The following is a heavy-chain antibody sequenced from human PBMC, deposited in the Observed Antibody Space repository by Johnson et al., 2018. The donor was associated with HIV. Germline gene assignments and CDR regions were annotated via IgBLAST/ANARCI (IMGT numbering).Heavy chain of an antibody. D-gene: IGHD1-1*01. CDR2: IKQAGSEN. CDR3: ARRRGLERTTKSPDAFDI. Sequence: EVQLVESGGGLVQPGGSLRLSCAASGFTFSSYWMSWVRQAPGKGLEWVANIKQAGSENYYVDSVKGRITISRDNAKNSLYLQMNSLRSEETAVYYCARRRGLERTTKSPDAFDIWGQGTMVTVSS. V-gene: IGHV3-7*01. J-gene: IGHJ3*02. CDR1: GFTFSSYW.